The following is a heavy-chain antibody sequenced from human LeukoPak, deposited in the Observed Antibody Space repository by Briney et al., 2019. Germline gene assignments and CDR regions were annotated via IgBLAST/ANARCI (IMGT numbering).Heavy chain of an antibody. CDR1: GYTFTGYS. V-gene: IGHV1-2*02. CDR3: ARAGHLRFLEWPWDY. D-gene: IGHD3-3*01. CDR2: INPNSGGT. J-gene: IGHJ4*02. Sequence: ASVKVSCKASGYTFTGYSMHWVRQAPGQGLEWMGWINPNSGGTNYAQKFQGRVTMTRDTSISTAYMELSRLRSDDTAVYYCARAGHLRFLEWPWDYWGQGTLVTVSS.